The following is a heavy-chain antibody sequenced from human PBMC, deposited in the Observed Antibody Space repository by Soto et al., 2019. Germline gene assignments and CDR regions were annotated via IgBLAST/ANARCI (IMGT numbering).Heavy chain of an antibody. CDR2: MNRDGITT. CDR3: ATAEVDY. J-gene: IGHJ4*02. CDR1: GVNMGNYG. Sequence: GRSLGASRAAGGVNMGNYGMHGVRQATGKGLEWVSRMNRDGITTNYADSVKGRFTVSRDNDRNTLHLQMNSLRAEDTAVYYCATAEVDYWGPGTLVTDSS. V-gene: IGHV3-74*01.